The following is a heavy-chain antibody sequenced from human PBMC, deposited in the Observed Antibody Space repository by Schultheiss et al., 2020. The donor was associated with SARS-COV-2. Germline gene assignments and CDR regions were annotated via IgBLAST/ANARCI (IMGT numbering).Heavy chain of an antibody. CDR3: ARGRAPRDGYRN. D-gene: IGHD5-24*01. CDR1: GGSISSYY. Sequence: SQTLSLTCTVSGGSISSYYWSWIRQPPGKGLEWIGDIYYSGSTNYNPSLKSRVTISVDTSKNQFSLKLSSVTAADTAVYYCARGRAPRDGYRNWGQGTLVTVSS. V-gene: IGHV4-59*12. J-gene: IGHJ4*02. CDR2: IYYSGST.